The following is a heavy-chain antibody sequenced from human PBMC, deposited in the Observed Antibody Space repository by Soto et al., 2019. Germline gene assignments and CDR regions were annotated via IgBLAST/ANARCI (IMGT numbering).Heavy chain of an antibody. CDR3: AREGEDHCISSSCLNWFDP. CDR2: ISSSGSTI. J-gene: IGHJ5*02. D-gene: IGHD2-2*01. CDR1: GFTFSTFN. V-gene: IGHV3-48*02. Sequence: PGGSLRLSCAASGFTFSTFNMNWARQATGKGLEWVSYISSSGSTIYYADSVKGRFTISRDNAKNSLYLQMNSLRDEDTAVYYCAREGEDHCISSSCLNWFDPWGQGTMVTVSS.